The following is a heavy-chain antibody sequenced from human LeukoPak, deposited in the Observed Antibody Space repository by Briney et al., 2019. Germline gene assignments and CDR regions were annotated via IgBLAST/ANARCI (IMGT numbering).Heavy chain of an antibody. J-gene: IGHJ6*02. D-gene: IGHD2-2*01. CDR3: AAVKGSSTSTYYYYGMDV. CDR1: GYTFTSYD. CDR2: MNPNSGNT. V-gene: IGHV1-8*01. Sequence: ASVKVSCKASGYTFTSYDINWVRQATGQGLEWMGWMNPNSGNTGYAQKFQGRVTMTRNTSISTAYMELSSLRSGDTAVYYCAAVKGSSTSTYYYYGMDVWGQGTTVTVSS.